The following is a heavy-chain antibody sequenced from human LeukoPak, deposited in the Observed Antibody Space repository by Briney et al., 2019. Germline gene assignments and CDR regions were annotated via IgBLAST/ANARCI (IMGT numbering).Heavy chain of an antibody. D-gene: IGHD6-6*01. J-gene: IGHJ5*01. CDR3: AKGSRIAARPTIWFDS. CDR1: GFTFSSYA. Sequence: GGSLRLSCAASGFTFSSYAMNWVRQAPGKGLEWVSSGHSDGTAYYADSVKGRFTISRDNSKNTLSLQMNSLRAEDTAVYYCAKGSRIAARPTIWFDSWGQGTLVTVSS. V-gene: IGHV3-23*01. CDR2: GHSDGTA.